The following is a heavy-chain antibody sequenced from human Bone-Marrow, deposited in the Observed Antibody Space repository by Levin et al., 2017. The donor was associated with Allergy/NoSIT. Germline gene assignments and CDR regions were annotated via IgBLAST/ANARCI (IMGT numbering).Heavy chain of an antibody. CDR3: VRGVGGSWNWFDT. J-gene: IGHJ5*02. CDR1: GGSFSIGGFY. Sequence: TSETLSLTCTVSGGSFSIGGFYWTWIRQQPGKGLEWIGYVYYGVNTYYNPSLKSRVTISEDTSKNQFSLKLTSVTAADTAVYYCVRGVGGSWNWFDTWGQGILVTVSS. D-gene: IGHD2-15*01. V-gene: IGHV4-31*03. CDR2: VYYGVNT.